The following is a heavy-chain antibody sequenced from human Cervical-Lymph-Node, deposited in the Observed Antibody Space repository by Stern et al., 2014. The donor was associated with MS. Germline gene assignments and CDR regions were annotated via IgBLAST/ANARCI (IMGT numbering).Heavy chain of an antibody. CDR3: ARDSRHSDSSGFYAFDK. D-gene: IGHD3-22*01. J-gene: IGHJ3*02. CDR2: ISPIFGTA. V-gene: IGHV1-69*06. CDR1: GGSFSVYA. Sequence: QEQLVQSGAEVKNPGSSVTVSCRASGGSFSVYAISWVRQAPGQGFEWMGGISPIFGTANYAQKFQGRVMITADTSTSTVYMELSSLRSEDTAVYYCARDSRHSDSSGFYAFDKWGQGAMVTVSS.